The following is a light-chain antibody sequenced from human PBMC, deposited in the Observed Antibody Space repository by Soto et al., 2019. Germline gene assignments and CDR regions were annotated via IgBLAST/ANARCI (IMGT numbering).Light chain of an antibody. Sequence: DIQLTQSPSFLSASVGDSVTITCRASQGINNFLAWYQQKPKAAPKLLIYGAGTLQSGVPSRFSGSGSGTEFSLPISSLQPEDFATYYCQRLNRFPAWTFGQGTKVELK. J-gene: IGKJ1*01. CDR1: QGINNF. CDR2: GAG. CDR3: QRLNRFPAWT. V-gene: IGKV1-9*01.